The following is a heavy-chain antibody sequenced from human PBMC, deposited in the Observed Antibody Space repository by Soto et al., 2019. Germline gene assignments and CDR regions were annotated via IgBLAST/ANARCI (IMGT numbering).Heavy chain of an antibody. V-gene: IGHV3-15*07. CDR3: XXXXXXXXXXXXHDY. J-gene: IGHJ4*02. CDR1: GFTFRNAW. Sequence: EVQLVESGGGFVKPGGSLRLSCVVSGFTFRNAWMNWVRQAPGKGLEWVXRIKSKSDGGTTDYEPPVKDRFXISRXXXXXXXXXXXXXXXXXXXXXXXXXXXXXXXXXXXXHDYWGQGTLVTVSS. CDR2: IKSKSDGGTT.